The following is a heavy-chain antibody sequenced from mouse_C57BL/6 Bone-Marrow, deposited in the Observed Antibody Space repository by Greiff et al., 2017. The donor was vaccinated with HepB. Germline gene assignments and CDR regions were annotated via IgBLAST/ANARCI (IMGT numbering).Heavy chain of an antibody. J-gene: IGHJ3*01. V-gene: IGHV1-26*01. D-gene: IGHD2-2*01. CDR1: GYTFTDYY. CDR3: ARRGWLRRWFAY. CDR2: INPNNGGT. Sequence: EVQLQQSGPELVKPGASVKISCKASGYTFTDYYMNWVKQSHGKSLEWIGDINPNNGGTSYNQKFKGKATLTVDKSSSTAYMELRSLTSEDSAVYYCARRGWLRRWFAYWGQGTLVTVSA.